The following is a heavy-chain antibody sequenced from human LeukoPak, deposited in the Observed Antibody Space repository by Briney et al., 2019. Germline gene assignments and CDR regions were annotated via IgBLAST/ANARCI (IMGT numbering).Heavy chain of an antibody. Sequence: ASVKVSCKASGYTFTSYSISWVRQAPGQGLEWMGWISAYNGNTIYAQKVKGRVTMTTDTSTSTAYMELRSLNSDDAAVYYCARGNSRWSTPTSSYYYRMDVWGQGTTVAVSS. J-gene: IGHJ6*02. CDR1: GYTFTSYS. CDR3: ARGNSRWSTPTSSYYYRMDV. V-gene: IGHV1-18*01. CDR2: ISAYNGNT. D-gene: IGHD4-23*01.